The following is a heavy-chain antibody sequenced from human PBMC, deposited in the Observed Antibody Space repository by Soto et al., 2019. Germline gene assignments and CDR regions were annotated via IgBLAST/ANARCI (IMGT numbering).Heavy chain of an antibody. J-gene: IGHJ6*03. CDR3: GKDANYHDMDV. Sequence: PGESLGVACAGSGCPSSNYAMSWVRQAPGEGLEGVAGVRGSGGNTHYADSVEGRFTISRDNPQTTLYLQMNSLRAEVTALNYCGKDANYHDMDVCGEGTTVTVSS. CDR2: VRGSGGNT. V-gene: IGHV3-23*01. CDR1: GCPSSNYA.